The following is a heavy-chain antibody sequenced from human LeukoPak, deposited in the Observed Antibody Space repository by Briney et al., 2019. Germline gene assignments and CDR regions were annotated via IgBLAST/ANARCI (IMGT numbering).Heavy chain of an antibody. V-gene: IGHV4-39*07. D-gene: IGHD3-10*01. J-gene: IGHJ4*02. CDR2: IYYSGST. CDR3: ARGGYYGSGSYSPGPTFDY. CDR1: GGSISSSSYY. Sequence: SETLSLTCTVSGGSISSSSYYWGWIRQPPGKGLEWIGSIYYSGSTYYNPSLKSRVTISVDTSKNQFSLKLSSVTAADTAVYYCARGGYYGSGSYSPGPTFDYWGQGTLVTVSS.